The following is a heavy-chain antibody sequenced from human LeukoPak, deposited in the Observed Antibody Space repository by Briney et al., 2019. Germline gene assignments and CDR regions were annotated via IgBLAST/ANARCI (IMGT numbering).Heavy chain of an antibody. CDR2: IIPIFGTA. D-gene: IGHD2-2*01. CDR3: ARDLDCSSTSCYEGN. V-gene: IGHV1-69*05. Sequence: GASVKVSCKASGGTFSNYAISWVRQAPGQGLEWMGGIIPIFGTANYAQKFQGRVTITTDESTSTAYMELSSLRSEDTAVYYCARDLDCSSTSCYEGNWGQGTLVTVSS. J-gene: IGHJ4*02. CDR1: GGTFSNYA.